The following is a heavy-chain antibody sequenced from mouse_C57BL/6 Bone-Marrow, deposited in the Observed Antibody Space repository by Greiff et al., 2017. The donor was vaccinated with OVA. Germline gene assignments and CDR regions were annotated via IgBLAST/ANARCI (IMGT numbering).Heavy chain of an antibody. J-gene: IGHJ2*01. CDR1: GFTFSSYA. CDR2: LSSGGEYI. CDR3: TRYYDFDY. D-gene: IGHD1-1*01. Sequence: EVKLMESGEGLVKPGGSLKLSCAASGFTFSSYAMSWVRQTPEKRLEWVAYLSSGGEYIYYADTVKGRFTISRDNARNTLYLQMSSLKSEDTAMYYCTRYYDFDYWGQGTTLTVSS. V-gene: IGHV5-9-1*02.